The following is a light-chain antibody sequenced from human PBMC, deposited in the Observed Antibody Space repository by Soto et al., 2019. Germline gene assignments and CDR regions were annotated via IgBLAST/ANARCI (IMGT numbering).Light chain of an antibody. V-gene: IGKV3D-20*02. Sequence: EIVLTQSPGTLSLSPGERATLSCRASQSVSSSYLAWYQQKPGQAPRLLIYGASSRATGIPDRFSGSGSGTDFTLTISRLEPEDFAVYYCQQRSNWPPYTFGQGTKVDIK. J-gene: IGKJ2*01. CDR3: QQRSNWPPYT. CDR1: QSVSSSY. CDR2: GAS.